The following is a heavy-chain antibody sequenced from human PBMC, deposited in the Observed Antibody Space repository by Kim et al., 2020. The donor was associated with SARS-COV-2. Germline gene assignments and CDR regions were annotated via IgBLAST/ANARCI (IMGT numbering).Heavy chain of an antibody. V-gene: IGHV1-69*04. CDR1: GGTFSSYA. CDR3: AGSIAAAGRVAD. J-gene: IGHJ4*02. Sequence: SVKVSCKASGGTFSSYAISWVRQAPGQGLEWMGRIIPILGIANYAQKFQGRVTLTADKSTSTAYMELSSLRSEDTAVYYCAGSIAAAGRVADWGQGTLVTVSS. CDR2: IIPILGIA. D-gene: IGHD6-13*01.